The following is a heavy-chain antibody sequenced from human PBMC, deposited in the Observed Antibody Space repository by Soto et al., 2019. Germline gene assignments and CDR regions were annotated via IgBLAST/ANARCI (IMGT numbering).Heavy chain of an antibody. D-gene: IGHD1-26*01. CDR1: GFTFSSYW. CDR2: INTDGSST. V-gene: IGHV3-74*01. Sequence: PGGSLRLSCAASGFTFSSYWMHWVRQAPGKGLVWVSRINTDGSSTSYADSVKGRFTISRDNAKNTLYLQMNSLRAEDTAVYYCARVPYSGLVDVWGQGTTVTVSS. J-gene: IGHJ6*02. CDR3: ARVPYSGLVDV.